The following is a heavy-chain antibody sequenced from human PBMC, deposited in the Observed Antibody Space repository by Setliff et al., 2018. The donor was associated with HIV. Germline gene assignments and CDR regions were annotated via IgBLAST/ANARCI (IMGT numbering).Heavy chain of an antibody. CDR2: IYTSGTT. CDR1: GGSISSGSYY. D-gene: IGHD6-13*01. Sequence: PSETLSLTCTVSGGSISSGSYYWSWIRQPAGKGLEWIGRIYTSGTTNYNPSLKGRITISVFTSSQQLSLTLTSVTPADTAVYYCARLRAAGTVHYFDPWGQGTQVTVSS. V-gene: IGHV4-61*02. J-gene: IGHJ5*02. CDR3: ARLRAAGTVHYFDP.